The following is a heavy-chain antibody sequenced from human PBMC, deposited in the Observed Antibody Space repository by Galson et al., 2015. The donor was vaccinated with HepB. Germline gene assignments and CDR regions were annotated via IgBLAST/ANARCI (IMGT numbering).Heavy chain of an antibody. CDR1: GGSISSYY. Sequence: ETLSLTCTVSGGSISSYYWSWIRQPPGKGLEWIGYIYYSGSTNYNPSLKSRVTISVDTSKNQFSLKLSSVTAADTAVYYCARHKGDIVEGSGWYPPYFDYWGQGTLVTVSS. J-gene: IGHJ4*02. CDR3: ARHKGDIVEGSGWYPPYFDY. CDR2: IYYSGST. D-gene: IGHD6-19*01. V-gene: IGHV4-59*08.